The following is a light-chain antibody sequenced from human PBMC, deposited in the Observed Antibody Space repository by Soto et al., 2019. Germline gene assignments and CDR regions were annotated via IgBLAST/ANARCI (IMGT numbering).Light chain of an antibody. Sequence: VFSQSPAALSLTPRERATLSCRASQNVKTYLAWYQQKPGQPPRFLIYDASYRVTGIPARFSGSGSGTNFTLTISSLEPDDFAVYYCQQYNNWLGKLTFGGRTKV. CDR1: QNVKTY. CDR2: DAS. J-gene: IGKJ4*01. V-gene: IGKV3-11*01. CDR3: QQYNNWLGKLT.